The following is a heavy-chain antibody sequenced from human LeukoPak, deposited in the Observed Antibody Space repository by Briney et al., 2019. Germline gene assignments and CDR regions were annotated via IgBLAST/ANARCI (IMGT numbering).Heavy chain of an antibody. V-gene: IGHV1-69*04. CDR2: IISILGIA. Sequence: GASVKVSCKASGGTFSSYAISWVRQAPGQGLEWMGRIISILGIANYAQKFQGRVTITADKSTSTAYMELSSLRSEDTAVYYCARIDSGGSPERGDYWGQGTLVTVSS. CDR3: ARIDSGGSPERGDY. J-gene: IGHJ4*02. CDR1: GGTFSSYA. D-gene: IGHD2-15*01.